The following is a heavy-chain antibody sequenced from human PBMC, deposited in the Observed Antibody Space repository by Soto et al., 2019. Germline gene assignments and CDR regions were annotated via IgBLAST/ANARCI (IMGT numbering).Heavy chain of an antibody. D-gene: IGHD2-15*01. V-gene: IGHV1-2*02. J-gene: IGHJ6*02. Sequence: QVQLVQSGAEVKKPGASVKVSCKASGYTFTGYYMHWVRQAPGQGLVWMGWINPNSGGTNYAQMCQGRVTMTRDTSISTAYMELSRLRSDDTAVYYCARALRDCSGGSCYPRDYYYGMDVWGQGTTVTVSS. CDR2: INPNSGGT. CDR3: ARALRDCSGGSCYPRDYYYGMDV. CDR1: GYTFTGYY.